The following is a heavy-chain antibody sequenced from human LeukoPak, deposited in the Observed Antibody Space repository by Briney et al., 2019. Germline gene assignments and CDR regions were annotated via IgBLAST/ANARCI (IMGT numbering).Heavy chain of an antibody. D-gene: IGHD3-22*01. CDR3: ARPGRNYYDSSGTDAFDI. V-gene: IGHV3-11*04. Sequence: GGSLRLSCAASGFTVSSNYMSWVRQAPGKGLEWVSYISSSGSTIYYADSVKGRFTISRDNAKNSLYLQMNSLRAEDTAVYYCARPGRNYYDSSGTDAFDIWGQGTMVTVSS. CDR2: ISSSGSTI. CDR1: GFTVSSNY. J-gene: IGHJ3*02.